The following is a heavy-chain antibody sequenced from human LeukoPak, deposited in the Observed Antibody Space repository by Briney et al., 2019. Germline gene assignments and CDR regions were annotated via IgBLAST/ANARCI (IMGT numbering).Heavy chain of an antibody. CDR2: ITGDGSST. Sequence: PGGSLRLSCAASGFTFSGYWIHWVPQAPGKGLVWVSRITGDGSSTTYTDSVKGRFTISRDNAKNMVYLQMNSLRADDTALYYCARDNSYGMEVWGQGTTVTVSS. CDR3: ARDNSYGMEV. J-gene: IGHJ6*02. D-gene: IGHD4-23*01. CDR1: GFTFSGYW. V-gene: IGHV3-74*01.